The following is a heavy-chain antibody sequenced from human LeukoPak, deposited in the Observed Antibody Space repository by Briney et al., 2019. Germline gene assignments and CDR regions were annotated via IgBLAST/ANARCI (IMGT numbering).Heavy chain of an antibody. D-gene: IGHD6-19*01. Sequence: SETLSLTCTVSGNSISSGDNYWSWIRQPAGKGMEWIGRIYTSGSTNYNPSLKSRVTMSVDTSKNQFSLKLSSVTAADTAVYYCATSGWYLLPGVYWGQGTLVTVSS. CDR2: IYTSGST. J-gene: IGHJ4*02. CDR3: ATSGWYLLPGVY. CDR1: GNSISSGDNY. V-gene: IGHV4-61*02.